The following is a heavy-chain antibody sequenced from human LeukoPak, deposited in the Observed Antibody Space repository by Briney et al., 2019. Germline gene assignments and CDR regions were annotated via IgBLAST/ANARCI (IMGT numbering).Heavy chain of an antibody. CDR2: VIPMFGTS. J-gene: IGHJ4*02. V-gene: IGHV1-69*05. CDR3: ARSKRDFWSGYAFDY. Sequence: GASVKVSCKASGGTFSSYAISWVRQAPGQGLEWMGGVIPMFGTSDYAQKFQGRVTITTDESTSTAYMELSSLRSEDTAVYYCARSKRDFWSGYAFDYWGQGTLVTVSS. CDR1: GGTFSSYA. D-gene: IGHD3-3*01.